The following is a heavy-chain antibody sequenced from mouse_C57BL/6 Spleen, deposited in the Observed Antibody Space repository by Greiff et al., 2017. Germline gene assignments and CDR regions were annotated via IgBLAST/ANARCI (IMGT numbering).Heavy chain of an antibody. D-gene: IGHD3-3*01. J-gene: IGHJ1*03. Sequence: QVQLQQSGAELVKPGASVKISCKASGYAFSSYWMNWVKQRPGKGLEWIGQIYPGDGDTNYNGKFKGKATLTADKSSSTAYMQLSSLTSEDTAVYVCARCGDADGYFGVWGTGTTVTVSS. CDR3: ARCGDADGYFGV. CDR1: GYAFSSYW. CDR2: IYPGDGDT. V-gene: IGHV1-80*01.